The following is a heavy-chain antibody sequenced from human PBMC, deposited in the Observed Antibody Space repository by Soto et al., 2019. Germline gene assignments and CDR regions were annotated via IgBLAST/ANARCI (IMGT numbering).Heavy chain of an antibody. CDR1: GGSISSSSYY. CDR2: IYYSGST. Sequence: PSETLSLTCTVSGGSISSSSYYWGWIRQPPGKGLEWIGSIYYSGSTYYNPSLKSRVTISVDTSKNRFSLKLSSVTAADTAVYYCASQHYYDSSGYYVGYWGQGTLVTVSS. D-gene: IGHD3-22*01. V-gene: IGHV4-39*01. CDR3: ASQHYYDSSGYYVGY. J-gene: IGHJ4*02.